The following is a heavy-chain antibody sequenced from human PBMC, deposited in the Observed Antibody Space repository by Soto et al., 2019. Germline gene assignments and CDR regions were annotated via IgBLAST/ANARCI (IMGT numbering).Heavy chain of an antibody. J-gene: IGHJ6*02. Sequence: ASGKGECKTSVGTCSSDDIGCGRMTPEQGLEWMGGIIPIFGTANYAQKFQGRVTITADESTSTAYMELSSLRSEDTAVYYCVGRIVVVPAAMNYGMDVWGQGTTVTVSS. CDR3: VGRIVVVPAAMNYGMDV. D-gene: IGHD2-2*01. CDR2: IIPIFGTA. V-gene: IGHV1-69*13. CDR1: VGTCSSDD.